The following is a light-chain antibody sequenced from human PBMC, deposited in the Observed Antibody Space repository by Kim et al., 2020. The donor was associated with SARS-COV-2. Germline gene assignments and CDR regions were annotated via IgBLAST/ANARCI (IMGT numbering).Light chain of an antibody. CDR1: QSVSSSY. CDR2: GAS. CDR3: QQYGSSTIT. J-gene: IGKJ5*01. Sequence: SPGGRATFSCRVSQSVSSSYLAWYQHKPGQAPRLLFYGASSRATGIPDRFSGSGSGTDFTLTISRLEPEDFAVYYCQQYGSSTITFGQGTRLEIK. V-gene: IGKV3-20*01.